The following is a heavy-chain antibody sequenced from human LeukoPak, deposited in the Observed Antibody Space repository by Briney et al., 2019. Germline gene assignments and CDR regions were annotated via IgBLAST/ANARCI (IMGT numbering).Heavy chain of an antibody. CDR2: ISPSADTT. Sequence: GGSLRLSCAASQFTFSSFAMNWVRQTPGKGLEWVSSISPSADTTYSADSVKGRFTISRDNAKNTLYLQINSLRDEDTAVYYCARDLVAGSGSLDYWGQGTLVTVSS. V-gene: IGHV3-23*01. D-gene: IGHD3-10*01. CDR1: QFTFSSFA. CDR3: ARDLVAGSGSLDY. J-gene: IGHJ4*02.